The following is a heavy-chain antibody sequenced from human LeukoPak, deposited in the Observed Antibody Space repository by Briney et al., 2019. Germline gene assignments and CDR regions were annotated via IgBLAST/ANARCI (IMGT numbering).Heavy chain of an antibody. CDR2: LSYDGSSK. CDR1: GFTFSTFA. J-gene: IGHJ4*02. D-gene: IGHD5-12*01. CDR3: ARSAAAGRIVATFGY. V-gene: IGHV3-30*04. Sequence: GGSLRLSCAASGFTFSTFAMHWVRQAPGKGLEGVAILSYDGSSKYYADSVKGRFTISRDNSKKTLYLQMNSLRTEDTAVYYCARSAAAGRIVATFGYWGQGTLVTVSS.